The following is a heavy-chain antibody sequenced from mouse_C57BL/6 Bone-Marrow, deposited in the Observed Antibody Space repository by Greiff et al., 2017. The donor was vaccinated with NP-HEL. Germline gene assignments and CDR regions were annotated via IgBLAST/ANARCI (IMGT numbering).Heavy chain of an antibody. CDR2: INPNNGGT. V-gene: IGHV1-18*01. J-gene: IGHJ3*01. CDR1: GYTFTDYN. Sequence: EVQLQESGPELVKPGASVKIPCKASGYTFTDYNMDWVKQSHGKSLEWIGDINPNNGGTIYNQKFKGKATLTADKSSSTAYMQLSSLTYEDSAVYYCARPYGSTAWFAYWGQGTLVTVSA. D-gene: IGHD1-1*01. CDR3: ARPYGSTAWFAY.